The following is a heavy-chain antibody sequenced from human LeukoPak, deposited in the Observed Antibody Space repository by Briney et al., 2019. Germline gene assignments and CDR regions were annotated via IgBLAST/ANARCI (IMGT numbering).Heavy chain of an antibody. Sequence: SETLSLTCTVSGDSTSNSQHYWAWIRQSPGKGLEWIGSVYYTGGTFYNPSLKSRVTVSIDTSRNLFSLKLRSLTAADTAVYYCAKQPPWGTMIVVHYFDYWGRGTLVAVSS. D-gene: IGHD3-22*01. CDR2: VYYTGGT. CDR1: GDSTSNSQHY. J-gene: IGHJ4*02. CDR3: AKQPPWGTMIVVHYFDY. V-gene: IGHV4-39*01.